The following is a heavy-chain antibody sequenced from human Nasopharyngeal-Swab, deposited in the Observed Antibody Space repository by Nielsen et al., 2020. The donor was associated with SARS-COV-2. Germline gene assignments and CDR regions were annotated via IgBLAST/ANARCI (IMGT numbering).Heavy chain of an antibody. CDR3: AKVGANFDY. D-gene: IGHD3-10*01. CDR1: GFTVSSNY. Sequence: SLKISCAASGFTVSSNYMSWVRQAPGKGLEWVSGISWNSGSIGYADSVKGRFTISRDNAKNSLYLQMNSLRAEDTALYYCAKVGANFDYWGQGTLVTVSS. J-gene: IGHJ4*02. V-gene: IGHV3-9*01. CDR2: ISWNSGSI.